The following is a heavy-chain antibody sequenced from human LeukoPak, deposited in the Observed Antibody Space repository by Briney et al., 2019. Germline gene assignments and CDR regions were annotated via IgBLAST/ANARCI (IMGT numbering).Heavy chain of an antibody. CDR2: FYYSGTT. Sequence: SETLSLTCTVSGFSITNGYYWEWIRQPPGKGLEWIGSFYYSGTTYYNPTLKSRLTITLDTSENKFSLRLTWLTAADTAVYYCARESQWLACDYWGQGTLVTVSS. D-gene: IGHD6-19*01. J-gene: IGHJ4*02. CDR1: GFSITNGYY. CDR3: ARESQWLACDY. V-gene: IGHV4-38-2*02.